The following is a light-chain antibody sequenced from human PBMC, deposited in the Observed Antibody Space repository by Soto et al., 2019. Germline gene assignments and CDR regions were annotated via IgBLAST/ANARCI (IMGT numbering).Light chain of an antibody. Sequence: DTQMTQSPSTLSASVGDRVTITCRASQSISNWLAWYQQKPGKAPKLLIYDASSLESGVPSRFSGSGSGTEFTLTISSLQPDDFATYFCQHYNNYPYTFGQGTKLEIK. J-gene: IGKJ2*01. CDR1: QSISNW. CDR2: DAS. CDR3: QHYNNYPYT. V-gene: IGKV1-5*01.